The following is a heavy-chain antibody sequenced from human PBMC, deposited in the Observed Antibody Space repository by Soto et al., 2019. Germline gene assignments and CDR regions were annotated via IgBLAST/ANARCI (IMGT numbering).Heavy chain of an antibody. CDR3: ARDRAIVVVPAAMPVLGWFDP. CDR2: IIPIFGTA. Sequence: QVQLVQSGVEVKKPGSSVKVSCKASGGTFSSYAISWVRQAPGQGLEWMGGIIPIFGTANYAQKFQGRVTITADESTSTAYMELSSLRSEDTAVYYCARDRAIVVVPAAMPVLGWFDPWGQGTLVTVSS. J-gene: IGHJ5*02. D-gene: IGHD2-2*01. V-gene: IGHV1-69*01. CDR1: GGTFSSYA.